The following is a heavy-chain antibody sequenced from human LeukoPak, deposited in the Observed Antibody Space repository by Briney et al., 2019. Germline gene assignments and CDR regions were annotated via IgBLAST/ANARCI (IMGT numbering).Heavy chain of an antibody. V-gene: IGHV3-30*02. D-gene: IGHD3-22*01. J-gene: IGHJ4*02. CDR3: AKSQNYYDNSGYYYLDY. CDR1: GISFSSFG. Sequence: GGSLRLSCAASGISFSSFGMHWVRQAPGKGLEWVTFIRYDGHNKYYADSVKGRFTISSDNSKNTLYLQMNSLRPEDTAVYYCAKSQNYYDNSGYYYLDYWGQGNLVTVSS. CDR2: IRYDGHNK.